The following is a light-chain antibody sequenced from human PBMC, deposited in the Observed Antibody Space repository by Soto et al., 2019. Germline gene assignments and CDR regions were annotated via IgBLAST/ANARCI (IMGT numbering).Light chain of an antibody. CDR1: QYINTR. J-gene: IGKJ1*01. Sequence: EIVVTQSPATLSSFPGDRVTLSCRARQYINTRLAWYQHRPGQAPRLLIYQTSIRAAGIPARFSASGSGTDFTLTISDVQPEDFALYYCHQRQSWPRTFGQGTKVDIK. V-gene: IGKV3-11*01. CDR2: QTS. CDR3: HQRQSWPRT.